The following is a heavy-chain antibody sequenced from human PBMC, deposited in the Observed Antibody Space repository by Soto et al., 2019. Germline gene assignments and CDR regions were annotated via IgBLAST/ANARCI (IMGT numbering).Heavy chain of an antibody. CDR2: ISYDGTNK. CDR1: GFTFSSYA. Sequence: QVQLVESGGGVVQPGRSLRLSCAASGFTFSSYAMHWVRQAPGKGLEWVAIISYDGTNKYYADSVKGRFTISRDNSKNTLYLQMNSLRPEDTAMYYCAILSSANYPGDYFDYGCQGTLFTVSS. D-gene: IGHD1-26*01. J-gene: IGHJ4*02. CDR3: AILSSANYPGDYFDY. V-gene: IGHV3-30*03.